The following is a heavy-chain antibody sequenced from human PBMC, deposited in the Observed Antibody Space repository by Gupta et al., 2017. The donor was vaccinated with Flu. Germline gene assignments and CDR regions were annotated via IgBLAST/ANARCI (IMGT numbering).Heavy chain of an antibody. J-gene: IGHJ4*02. D-gene: IGHD6-13*01. CDR2: LTNTGDTT. V-gene: IGHV3-23*01. Sequence: VRQTPGRGLEWVSSLTNTGDTTYYAGPVKGRFAISRDNPKDTLYLQMDSLRAEDTALYYCARGGIGSTGLQYWGQGTLVTVSS. CDR3: ARGGIGSTGLQY.